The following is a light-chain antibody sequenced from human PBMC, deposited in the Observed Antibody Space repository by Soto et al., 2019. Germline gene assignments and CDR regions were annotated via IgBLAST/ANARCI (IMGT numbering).Light chain of an antibody. J-gene: IGKJ5*01. CDR2: DAS. CDR3: QQYGSSPPDT. Sequence: EIVLTQSPATLSLSPGERVSLSCRASQSVFTYLAWYQQKPGQAPRLLIYDASNRATGIPARFSGSGSETDFTLTISSLEPEDFAVYYCQQYGSSPPDTFGQGTRLEI. CDR1: QSVFTY. V-gene: IGKV3-11*01.